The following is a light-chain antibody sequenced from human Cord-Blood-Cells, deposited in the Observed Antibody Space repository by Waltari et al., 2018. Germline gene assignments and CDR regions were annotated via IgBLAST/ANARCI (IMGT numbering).Light chain of an antibody. CDR1: QSISSY. J-gene: IGKJ3*01. V-gene: IGKV1-39*01. Sequence: DIQMTQSPSSLSASVGDRVTITCRASQSISSYLNWYQQKPGKAPKLLIYAASSLQSGVPSRFSGSGSATDFTLTISSLQPEDFATYYCQQSYSTPFTLGPGTKVDI. CDR2: AAS. CDR3: QQSYSTPFT.